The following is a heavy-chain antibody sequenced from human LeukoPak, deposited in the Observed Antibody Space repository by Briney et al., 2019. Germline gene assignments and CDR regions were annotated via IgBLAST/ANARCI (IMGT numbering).Heavy chain of an antibody. CDR3: AKFLPPHIVVANYYFDY. CDR1: GVTFSSYA. CDR2: ISGSGGGT. J-gene: IGHJ4*02. V-gene: IGHV3-23*01. D-gene: IGHD2-21*01. Sequence: PGGSLRLSCAASGVTFSSYAMSWVRQAPAKGLEWVSAISGSGGGTYYADSVKGRFTISTGNAKRTLYLQMNSLRVEDTAVYYCAKFLPPHIVVANYYFDYWGQGTLVTVSS.